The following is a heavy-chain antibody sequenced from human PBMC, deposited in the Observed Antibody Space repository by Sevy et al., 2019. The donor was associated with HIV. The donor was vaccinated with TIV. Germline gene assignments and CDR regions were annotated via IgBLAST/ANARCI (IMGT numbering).Heavy chain of an antibody. D-gene: IGHD5-18*01. CDR3: ASGVDTAMVDY. CDR1: GFTFSSYS. J-gene: IGHJ4*02. Sequence: GGYLRLSCAASGFTFSSYSMNWVRQAPGKGLEWVSSISSSSSYIYYADSVKGRFTISRVNAKNSLYLQMNSLRAEDTAVYYCASGVDTAMVDYWGQGTLVTVSS. CDR2: ISSSSSYI. V-gene: IGHV3-21*01.